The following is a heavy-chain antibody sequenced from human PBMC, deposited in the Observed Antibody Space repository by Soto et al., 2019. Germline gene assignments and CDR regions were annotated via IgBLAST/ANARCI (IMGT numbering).Heavy chain of an antibody. V-gene: IGHV1-46*01. CDR3: ARVRYCSSTSCYSLGNWFDP. Sequence: QVQLVQSGAEVKKPGASVKVSCKASGYTFTSYYMHWVRQAPGQGLEWMGIINASGGSTSYAQKFQGRVTMTRDTSTSIVYMELSSLRSEDTAVYYCARVRYCSSTSCYSLGNWFDPWGQGTLVTVSS. J-gene: IGHJ5*02. D-gene: IGHD2-2*01. CDR2: INASGGST. CDR1: GYTFTSYY.